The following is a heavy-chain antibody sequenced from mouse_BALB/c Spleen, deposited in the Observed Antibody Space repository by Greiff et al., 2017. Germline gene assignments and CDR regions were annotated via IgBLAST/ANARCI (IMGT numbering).Heavy chain of an antibody. CDR1: GYTFTDYA. CDR3: ARNTDYFDY. CDR2: ISTYYGDA. Sequence: VHLVESGAELVRPGVSVKISCKGSGYTFTDYAMHWVKQSHAKSLEWIGVISTYYGDASYNQKFKGKATMTVDKSSSTAYMELARLTSEDSAIYYCARNTDYFDYWGQGTTLTVSS. V-gene: IGHV1S137*01. J-gene: IGHJ2*01.